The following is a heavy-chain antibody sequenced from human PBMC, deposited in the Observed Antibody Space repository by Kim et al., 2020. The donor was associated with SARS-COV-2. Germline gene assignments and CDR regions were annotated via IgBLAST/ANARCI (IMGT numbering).Heavy chain of an antibody. V-gene: IGHV4-34*01. CDR3: ARGWYSSSFYYYYYMDV. J-gene: IGHJ6*03. D-gene: IGHD6-6*01. Sequence: HRSRVTISVGTSKNQFSLKLSSVTAADTAVYYCARGWYSSSFYYYYYMDVWGKGTTVTVSS.